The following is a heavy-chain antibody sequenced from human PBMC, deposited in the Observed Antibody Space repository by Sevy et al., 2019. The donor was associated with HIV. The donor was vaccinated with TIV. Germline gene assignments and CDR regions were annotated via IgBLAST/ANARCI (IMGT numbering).Heavy chain of an antibody. CDR1: GFTFSSYA. D-gene: IGHD3-16*01. J-gene: IGHJ4*02. V-gene: IGHV3-23*01. CDR3: AKGVRNVGHIDY. Sequence: GGSLRVSCAASGFTFSSYAMSWVRQAPGKGLEWVSAISGSGGSTYYADSVKGRFTTSRDNSKNTLYLQMNSLRAEDTAVYYCAKGVRNVGHIDYWGQGTLVTVSS. CDR2: ISGSGGST.